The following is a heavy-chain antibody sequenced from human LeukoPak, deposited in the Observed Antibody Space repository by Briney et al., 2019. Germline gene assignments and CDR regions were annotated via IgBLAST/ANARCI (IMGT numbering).Heavy chain of an antibody. CDR2: ISNNGGYT. CDR1: GFTFSTYG. J-gene: IGHJ4*02. V-gene: IGHV3-23*01. Sequence: PGGSLRLSCAASGFTFSTYGMSWVRQAPGKGLEWVSAISNNGGYTYYADSVQGRFTISRDNSKNTLYLQMDSLRGEDTAVYYCAKDFRIGYSAHFDYWGQGALVTVSS. CDR3: AKDFRIGYSAHFDY. D-gene: IGHD2-21*01.